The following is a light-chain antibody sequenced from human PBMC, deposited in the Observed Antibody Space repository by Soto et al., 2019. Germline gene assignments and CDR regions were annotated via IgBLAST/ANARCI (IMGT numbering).Light chain of an antibody. Sequence: EIVMTPSPATLSVSPGERATLSCRASQSGSSNLAWYQQKPGQAPRLLIYGASTRATGIPDRFSGSGSGTEFTLTISSLQSEDFEVYYCQHYNNWPRTFGQGPKVEIK. CDR1: QSGSSN. V-gene: IGKV3-15*01. CDR2: GAS. J-gene: IGKJ1*01. CDR3: QHYNNWPRT.